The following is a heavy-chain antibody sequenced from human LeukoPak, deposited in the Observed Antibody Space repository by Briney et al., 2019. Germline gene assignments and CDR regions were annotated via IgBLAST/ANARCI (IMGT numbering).Heavy chain of an antibody. J-gene: IGHJ5*02. V-gene: IGHV3-33*01. D-gene: IGHD6-19*01. Sequence: PGGSLRLSCAASGFTFSSYGMHWVRQAPGKGLEWVAAIWPDGSYKYNGDSVKGRSTISRDNVKSTLYLQMESLRAEDTAVYYCAREKATEGSSGWRWCDPWGQGTLVTVSS. CDR3: AREKATEGSSGWRWCDP. CDR1: GFTFSSYG. CDR2: IWPDGSYK.